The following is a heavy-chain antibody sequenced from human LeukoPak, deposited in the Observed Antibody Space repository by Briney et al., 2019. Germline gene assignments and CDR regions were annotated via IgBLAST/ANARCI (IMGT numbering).Heavy chain of an antibody. V-gene: IGHV1-69*01. CDR1: GGTFSSYA. CDR2: IIPIFGTA. J-gene: IGHJ3*02. CDR3: ARDSSSGDAFDI. D-gene: IGHD6-13*01. Sequence: ASVKVSFKASGGTFSSYAISWVRQAPGQGLEWMGGIIPIFGTANYAQKFQGRVTITADESTSTAYMELSSLRSEDTAVYYCARDSSSGDAFDIWGQGTMVTVSS.